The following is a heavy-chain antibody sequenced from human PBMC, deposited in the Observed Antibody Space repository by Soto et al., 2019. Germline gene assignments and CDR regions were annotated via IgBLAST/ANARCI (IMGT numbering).Heavy chain of an antibody. CDR3: AKDVDYGDYIIPY. V-gene: IGHV3-23*01. CDR1: GFTFSSYA. J-gene: IGHJ4*02. D-gene: IGHD4-17*01. Sequence: EVQLLESGGGLVQPGGSLRLSCAASGFTFSSYAMSWVRQAPGKGLEWVSAISGSGGSTYYTDSVKGRFTISRDNSKNTLYLQMNSLRAEDTAVYYCAKDVDYGDYIIPYWGQGTLVTVSS. CDR2: ISGSGGST.